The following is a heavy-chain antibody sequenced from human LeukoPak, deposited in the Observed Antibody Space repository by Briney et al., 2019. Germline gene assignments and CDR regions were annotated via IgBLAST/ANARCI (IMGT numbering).Heavy chain of an antibody. D-gene: IGHD4-23*01. J-gene: IGHJ1*01. CDR3: ARVYGGNSRYFQH. CDR2: IYNSGTTT. CDR1: GYSISSGYY. Sequence: PSETLSLTCSVSGYSISSGYYWGWIRQPPGKGLEWIGSIYNSGTTTYYNPSLKSRFNISVDTSKNQFFLKMSSVTAADTAVYYCARVYGGNSRYFQHWGQGTLVTVSS. V-gene: IGHV4-38-2*02.